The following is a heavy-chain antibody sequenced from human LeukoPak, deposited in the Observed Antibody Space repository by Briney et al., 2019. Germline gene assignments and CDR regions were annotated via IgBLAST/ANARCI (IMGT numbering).Heavy chain of an antibody. Sequence: ASVKVSCKASGYTFTSYGISWVRQAPGQGLEWMGWISAYNGNKNYAQKLQGRVTMTTDTYTSTAYMELRSLRSDDAAEYYCARGGRARDYYYYYYMDVWGKGTTVTVSS. CDR3: ARGGRARDYYYYYYMDV. J-gene: IGHJ6*03. CDR1: GYTFTSYG. D-gene: IGHD3-16*01. CDR2: ISAYNGNK. V-gene: IGHV1-18*01.